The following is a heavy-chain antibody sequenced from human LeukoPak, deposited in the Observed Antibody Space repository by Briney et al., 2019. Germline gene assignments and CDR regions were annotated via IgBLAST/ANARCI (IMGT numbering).Heavy chain of an antibody. J-gene: IGHJ4*02. CDR2: MTWNNGNI. CDR1: GFTFDDYA. Sequence: GWALRLSCAAAGFTFDDYAMHWGRQAPGKGLEWVSVMTWNNGNIDYADSVKGRFTISRDNAKNSLYLQMNSLRAEDTALYSCATDLFSRDYRFYFDYWGQGTLVTVFS. V-gene: IGHV3-9*01. D-gene: IGHD4-11*01. CDR3: ATDLFSRDYRFYFDY.